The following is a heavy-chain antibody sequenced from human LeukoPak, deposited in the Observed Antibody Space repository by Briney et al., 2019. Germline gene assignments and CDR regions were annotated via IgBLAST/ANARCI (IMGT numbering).Heavy chain of an antibody. CDR3: ARHSNNWYHFAFDI. D-gene: IGHD6-13*01. V-gene: IGHV3-11*04. J-gene: IGHJ3*02. CDR2: ISNSGSTI. CDR1: GFTVSSKY. Sequence: GGSLRLSCIASGFTVSSKYMSWIRQAPGKGLEWVSYISNSGSTIYYGDSVKARFTFSRDNAKNSLYLQVSSLRAEDTAVYYCARHSNNWYHFAFDIWGQGTMVTVSS.